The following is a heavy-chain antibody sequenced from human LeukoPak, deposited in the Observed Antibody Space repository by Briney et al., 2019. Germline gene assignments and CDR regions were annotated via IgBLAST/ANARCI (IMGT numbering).Heavy chain of an antibody. V-gene: IGHV3-43*02. CDR3: AKDPPFDWLLSNWFDP. J-gene: IGHJ5*02. CDR1: GFTFDDYA. Sequence: GGSLRLSCAASGFTFDDYAMHWVRRAPGKGLEWVSLISGDGGSTYYADSVKGRFTISRDNSKNSLYLQMNSLRTEDTALYYCAKDPPFDWLLSNWFDPWGQGTLVTVSS. CDR2: ISGDGGST. D-gene: IGHD3-9*01.